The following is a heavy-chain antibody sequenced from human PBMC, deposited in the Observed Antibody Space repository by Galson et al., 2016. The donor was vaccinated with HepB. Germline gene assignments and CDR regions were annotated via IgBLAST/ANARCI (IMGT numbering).Heavy chain of an antibody. Sequence: LSCAASRFTFSSYGMSWVRQAPGKGLEWVSGLSPSGTSTHYADSVKGRFSISRDNSKTTLYLQMNSLRVEDTALYYCARDQRWLQFGKDAFDLWGQGTFVIVSS. V-gene: IGHV3-23*01. D-gene: IGHD5-24*01. CDR1: RFTFSSYG. J-gene: IGHJ3*01. CDR2: LSPSGTST. CDR3: ARDQRWLQFGKDAFDL.